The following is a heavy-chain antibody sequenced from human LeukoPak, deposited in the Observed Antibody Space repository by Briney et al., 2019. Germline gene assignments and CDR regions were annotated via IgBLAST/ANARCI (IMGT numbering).Heavy chain of an antibody. Sequence: GGSLRLSCAASGFTFSSYAMDWVRQAPGKGLEWVAVIWSDGSNKYYADSVEGRFTISRDISKNTLHLQMDSLRVEDTAVYYCAREVNGAYYFDYWGQGTLVTVSS. J-gene: IGHJ4*02. V-gene: IGHV3-33*01. CDR1: GFTFSSYA. CDR3: AREVNGAYYFDY. D-gene: IGHD2-8*01. CDR2: IWSDGSNK.